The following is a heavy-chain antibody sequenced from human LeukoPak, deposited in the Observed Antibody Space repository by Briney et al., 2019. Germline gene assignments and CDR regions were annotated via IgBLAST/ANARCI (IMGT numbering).Heavy chain of an antibody. D-gene: IGHD2-15*01. J-gene: IGHJ4*02. CDR3: ARHVAGVVVVAATDY. CDR2: IYYSGST. Sequence: SETLSPTCTVSGGSISSSSYYWGWIRQPPGKGLEWIGSIYYSGSTYYNPSLKSRVTISVDTSKNQFSLKLSSVTAADTAVYNCARHVAGVVVVAATDYWGQGTLVIVSS. V-gene: IGHV4-39*01. CDR1: GGSISSSSYY.